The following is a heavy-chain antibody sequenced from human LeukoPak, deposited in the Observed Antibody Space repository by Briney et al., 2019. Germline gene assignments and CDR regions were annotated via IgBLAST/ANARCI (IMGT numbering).Heavy chain of an antibody. D-gene: IGHD2-15*01. CDR3: ARSWGSGYLDY. V-gene: IGHV4-34*01. CDR1: GGSFSGYY. Sequence: PSETLSLTCAVYGGSFSGYYWSWIRQPPGKGLEWIGEIDHSGSTNYNPSLKSRVTISVDTSKNQFSLKLSSVTAADTAVYYCARSWGSGYLDYWGQGTLVTVSS. CDR2: IDHSGST. J-gene: IGHJ4*02.